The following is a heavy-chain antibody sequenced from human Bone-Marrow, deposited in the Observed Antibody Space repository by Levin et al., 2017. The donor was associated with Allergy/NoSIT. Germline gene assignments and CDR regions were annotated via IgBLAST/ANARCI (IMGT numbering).Heavy chain of an antibody. J-gene: IGHJ4*02. CDR3: VPADYGVDSWVY. V-gene: IGHV3-30-3*01. CDR2: ISYDGSNK. CDR1: GFTFSSYA. Sequence: LSLTCAASGFTFSSYAMHWVRQAPGKGLEWVAVISYDGSNKYYADSVKGRFTISRDNSKNTLYLQMNSLRAEDTAVYYCVPADYGVDSWVYWGQGTLVTVSS. D-gene: IGHD4-23*01.